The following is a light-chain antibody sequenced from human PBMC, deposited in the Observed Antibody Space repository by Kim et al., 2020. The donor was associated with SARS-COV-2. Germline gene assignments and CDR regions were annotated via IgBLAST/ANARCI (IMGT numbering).Light chain of an antibody. CDR1: QSVSRN. Sequence: EIVMTQSQATLSVSPGERATLSCRASQSVSRNLAWYQQRPGQAPRLLIYGASTRATAIPARFSGSGSGTEFTLSISSLQSEDFAVYYCQQYDDWPPNTFGQGTKLEI. CDR2: GAS. J-gene: IGKJ2*01. V-gene: IGKV3-15*01. CDR3: QQYDDWPPNT.